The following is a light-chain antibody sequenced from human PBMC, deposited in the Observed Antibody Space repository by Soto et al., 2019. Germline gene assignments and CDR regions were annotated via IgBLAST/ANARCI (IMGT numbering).Light chain of an antibody. V-gene: IGLV1-47*01. J-gene: IGLJ1*01. CDR3: AAWDDRLSGRYV. CDR1: SSNIGSNY. CDR2: RNN. Sequence: QSVLTQPPSASGTPGQRVTISCSGSSSNIGSNYVYWYQQLPGTAPKLLIYRNNQRPSGVPDRFSGSKSGTSASLAISGLRSEDEADYYCAAWDDRLSGRYVFGTGTQLTVL.